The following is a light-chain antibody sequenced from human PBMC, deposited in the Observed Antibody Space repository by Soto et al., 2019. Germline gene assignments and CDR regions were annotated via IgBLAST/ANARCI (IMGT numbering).Light chain of an antibody. CDR3: QQYSSYIS. V-gene: IGKV1-5*01. J-gene: IGKJ5*01. Sequence: DIQLTQSPSARSASVGDRVTITCRASQSISSWLAWYQQKPGKAPKLLIYDASSLESGVPSRLSGSGSGTEFTLTISSLQPDDFATYYCQQYSSYISFGQGTRLEIK. CDR2: DAS. CDR1: QSISSW.